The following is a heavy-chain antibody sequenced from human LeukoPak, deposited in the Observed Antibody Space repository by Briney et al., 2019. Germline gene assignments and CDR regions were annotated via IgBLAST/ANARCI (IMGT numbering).Heavy chain of an antibody. CDR1: GFTFDDYG. Sequence: GGSLRLSCAASGFTFDDYGMSWVRQAPGKGLEWVSSISSSSNYIYYADSVKGRFTISRDNAKNSLYLQMNSLRAEDTDVYYCARDVGASAPDAFDIWGQGTMVTVSS. D-gene: IGHD1-26*01. CDR3: ARDVGASAPDAFDI. CDR2: ISSSSNYI. J-gene: IGHJ3*02. V-gene: IGHV3-21*01.